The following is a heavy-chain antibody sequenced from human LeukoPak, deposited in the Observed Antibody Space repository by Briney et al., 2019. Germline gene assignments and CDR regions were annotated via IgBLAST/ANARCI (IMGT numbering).Heavy chain of an antibody. CDR3: ASSRWSDAFDV. Sequence: SQTLSLTCAISGDSVSSDSGVWNWIRQSPSRGLEWLGRTYYRSKWYSDYAVSVKSRMTINADTSKNQFSLRVKSVTPEDTAIYYCASSRWSDAFDVWGPGTMVIVSS. D-gene: IGHD5-24*01. CDR1: GDSVSSDSGV. V-gene: IGHV6-1*01. CDR2: TYYRSKWYS. J-gene: IGHJ3*01.